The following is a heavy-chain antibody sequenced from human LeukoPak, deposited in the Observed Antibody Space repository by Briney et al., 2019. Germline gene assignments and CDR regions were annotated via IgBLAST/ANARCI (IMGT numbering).Heavy chain of an antibody. CDR3: ARGGRLLGYYYMDV. CDR2: INHSGST. D-gene: IGHD7-27*01. CDR1: GGSFSGYY. Sequence: SETLSLTCDVYGGSFSGYYWSWIRQPPGKGLEWIGEINHSGSTNYNPSLKSRVTISVDTSKNQFSLKLSSVTAADTAVYYCARGGRLLGYYYMDVWGKGTTVTVSS. J-gene: IGHJ6*03. V-gene: IGHV4-34*01.